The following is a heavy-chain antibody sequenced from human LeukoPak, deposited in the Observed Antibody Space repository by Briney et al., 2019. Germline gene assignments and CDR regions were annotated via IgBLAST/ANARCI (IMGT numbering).Heavy chain of an antibody. Sequence: ASVKVSCKASGGTFSSYTISWVRQAPGQGLEWMGRIIPILGIANYAQKFQGRVTIIADKSTSTAYMELSSLRSEDTAVYYCAREDGDYVDHYYYGMDVWGQGTTVTVSS. D-gene: IGHD4-17*01. CDR1: GGTFSSYT. CDR3: AREDGDYVDHYYYGMDV. J-gene: IGHJ6*02. V-gene: IGHV1-69*04. CDR2: IIPILGIA.